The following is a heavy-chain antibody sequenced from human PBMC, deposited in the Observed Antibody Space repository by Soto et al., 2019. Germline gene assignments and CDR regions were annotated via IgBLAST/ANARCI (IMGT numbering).Heavy chain of an antibody. D-gene: IGHD5-12*01. CDR1: GFTFSSFS. V-gene: IGHV3-30*18. CDR2: ISYDGIDK. Sequence: GGSLRLSCAASGFTFSSFSIHWVRQAPGKGLEWVAVISYDGIDKNYGDSVKGRFTISRENSKNMVYLQMNSLRAEDTAVYYCAKDLRERATIRPDDSGQGILVTVSS. J-gene: IGHJ4*02. CDR3: AKDLRERATIRPDD.